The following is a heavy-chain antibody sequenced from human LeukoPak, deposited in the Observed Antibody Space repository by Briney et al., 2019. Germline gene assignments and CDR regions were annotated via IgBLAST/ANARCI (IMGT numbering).Heavy chain of an antibody. J-gene: IGHJ4*02. Sequence: SETLSLTCTVSGSSINSYYWTWIRQPPGKGLEWIGYIHYSGSTTYNASLKSRVTILLDRSKNQFSLKLGSVTAADTAVYYCARVPGITVTGTLWGADYWGQGTLVTVSS. D-gene: IGHD6-19*01. CDR3: ARVPGITVTGTLWGADY. CDR2: IHYSGST. CDR1: GSSINSYY. V-gene: IGHV4-59*01.